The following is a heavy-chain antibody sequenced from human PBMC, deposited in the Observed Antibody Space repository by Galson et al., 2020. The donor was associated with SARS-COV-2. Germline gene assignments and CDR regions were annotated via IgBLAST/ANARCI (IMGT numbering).Heavy chain of an antibody. CDR2: IKQDGSEK. V-gene: IGHV3-7*03. CDR3: ARDFAGGYSYGGLEFDP. D-gene: IGHD5-18*01. Sequence: GESLKISCAASGFTFSSYWMSWVRQAPGKGLEWVANIKQDGSEKYYVDPVQGRFTISRDNAKNSLYLQMNRLRAEDTAVYYCARDFAGGYSYGGLEFDPWGQGTLVTVSS. CDR1: GFTFSSYW. J-gene: IGHJ5*02.